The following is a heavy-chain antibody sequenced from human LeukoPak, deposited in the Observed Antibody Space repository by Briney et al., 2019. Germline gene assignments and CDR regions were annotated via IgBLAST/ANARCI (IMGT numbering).Heavy chain of an antibody. J-gene: IGHJ4*02. V-gene: IGHV3-30*18. CDR2: ISYDGSNK. Sequence: PGGSLRPSCAASGFTFSSYGIHWVRQAPGKGLEWVAVISYDGSNKYYADSVKGRLSISRDDSKDTLYLQMNSLITEDTAVYYSAKDLFLYGSSGYPRCPDYWGQGTLVTVSS. CDR1: GFTFSSYG. CDR3: AKDLFLYGSSGYPRCPDY. D-gene: IGHD3-22*01.